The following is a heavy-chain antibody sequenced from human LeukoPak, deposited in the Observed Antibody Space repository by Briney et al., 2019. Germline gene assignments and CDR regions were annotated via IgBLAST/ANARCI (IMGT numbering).Heavy chain of an antibody. D-gene: IGHD2-2*01. CDR2: ISGRSNYI. CDR1: GFTFSTFS. Sequence: GGSLRLSCAASGFTFSTFSMDWVRQAPGKGLEWVSSISGRSNYIFYADSVKGRFTISRDNAENSLYLLLNSLRVEDTAVYYCARGSTLGSCTSSSCHNWFDPWGQGTLVTVSS. V-gene: IGHV3-21*01. CDR3: ARGSTLGSCTSSSCHNWFDP. J-gene: IGHJ5*02.